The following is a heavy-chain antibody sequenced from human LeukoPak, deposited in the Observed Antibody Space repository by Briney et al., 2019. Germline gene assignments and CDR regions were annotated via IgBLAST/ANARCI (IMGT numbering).Heavy chain of an antibody. V-gene: IGHV1-2*02. Sequence: ASVKVSCKASGYTFTGYYMHWVRQAPGQGLEWMGWINPNSGGTNYAQKFQGRVTMTRDTSISTAYMELGRLRSDDTAVYYCARDSSRFWGYYYYMDVWGKGTTVTISS. CDR3: ARDSSRFWGYYYYMDV. J-gene: IGHJ6*03. D-gene: IGHD2-2*01. CDR2: INPNSGGT. CDR1: GYTFTGYY.